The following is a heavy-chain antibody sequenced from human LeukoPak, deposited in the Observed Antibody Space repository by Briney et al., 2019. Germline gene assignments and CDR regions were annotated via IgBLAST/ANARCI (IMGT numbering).Heavy chain of an antibody. CDR1: GFTFSSSW. V-gene: IGHV3-74*01. J-gene: IGHJ4*02. CDR3: VRALNGDKDY. CDR2: TNSDGVIT. D-gene: IGHD7-27*01. Sequence: GGSLRLSCAASGFTFSSSWMHWVRQAPGKGLVWVSRTNSDGVITNYADSVKGRFTISRDNAKNTLYLQMNSLRAEDTAVYYCVRALNGDKDYWGQGTLVTVSS.